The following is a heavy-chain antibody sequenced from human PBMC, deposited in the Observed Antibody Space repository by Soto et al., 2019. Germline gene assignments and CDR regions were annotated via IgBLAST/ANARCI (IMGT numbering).Heavy chain of an antibody. J-gene: IGHJ4*02. V-gene: IGHV2-5*02. CDR3: AHRVLRTVFGLVTTTAIYFDF. CDR2: IYWDGDK. CDR1: GFSLTTSGVG. Sequence: QITLNESGPTQVKPRQTLTLTCTFSGFSLTTSGVGVGWIRQSPGKAPEWLALIYWDGDKRYSPSLKSRLTITKDTSKNQVVLTMAHLDPADTATYYCAHRVLRTVFGLVTTTAIYFDFWGQGTPVAVSS. D-gene: IGHD3-3*01.